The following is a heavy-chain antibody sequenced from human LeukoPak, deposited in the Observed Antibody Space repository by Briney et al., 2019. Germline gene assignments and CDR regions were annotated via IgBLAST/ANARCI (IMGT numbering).Heavy chain of an antibody. Sequence: GGSLRLSCAASGFTFSSYGMHWVRQAPGKGLEWVALISYDGSDKYYADSVKGRFTISRDNSKNTLFLQMNSLKAEDTAVYYFAKASSSSGWFGYYFDYWGQGALVTVSS. J-gene: IGHJ4*02. D-gene: IGHD6-19*01. CDR1: GFTFSSYG. CDR3: AKASSSSGWFGYYFDY. V-gene: IGHV3-30*18. CDR2: ISYDGSDK.